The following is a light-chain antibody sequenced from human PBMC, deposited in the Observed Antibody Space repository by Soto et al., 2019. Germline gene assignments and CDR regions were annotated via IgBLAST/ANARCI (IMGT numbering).Light chain of an antibody. Sequence: QSALTQPPSASGSPGQPVTISCTGTSSDIGSYNYVSWYQQHPGNAPRLIIYEVNKRPSGVTDRFSGSKSGNTASLTVSGLQADDEADYYCSSYAGSNNLGFGGGTKLTVL. CDR3: SSYAGSNNLG. V-gene: IGLV2-8*01. J-gene: IGLJ2*01. CDR1: SSDIGSYNY. CDR2: EVN.